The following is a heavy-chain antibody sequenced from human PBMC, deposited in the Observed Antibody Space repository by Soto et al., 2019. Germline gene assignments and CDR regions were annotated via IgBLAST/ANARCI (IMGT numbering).Heavy chain of an antibody. D-gene: IGHD1-26*01. J-gene: IGHJ4*02. CDR3: ARRGSGSYYGY. CDR1: GFTFSSYA. V-gene: IGHV3-23*01. Sequence: EVQLLESGGGLVQPGGSLRLSCAAPGFTFSSYAMRWVRQAPGKGLEWVSAISGSGDSTYYADSVKGRFTISRDNSKNTLYLQMNSLRAEDTAKYYCARRGSGSYYGYWGQGTLVTVSS. CDR2: ISGSGDST.